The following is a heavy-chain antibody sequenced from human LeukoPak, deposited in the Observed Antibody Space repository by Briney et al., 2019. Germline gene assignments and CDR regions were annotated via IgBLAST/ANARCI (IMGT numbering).Heavy chain of an antibody. CDR1: GFTFSSYW. CDR3: AKEPTPVYDFWSGYYENYYFDY. D-gene: IGHD3-3*01. CDR2: IEQNGNEK. J-gene: IGHJ4*02. Sequence: PGGSLRLSCAASGFTFSSYWMTWVRQAPGKGLEWVATIEQNGNEKHYVDSVKGRFAISRDNAKNSLYLQMNSLRGEDTAVYYCAKEPTPVYDFWSGYYENYYFDYWGQGTLVTVSS. V-gene: IGHV3-7*01.